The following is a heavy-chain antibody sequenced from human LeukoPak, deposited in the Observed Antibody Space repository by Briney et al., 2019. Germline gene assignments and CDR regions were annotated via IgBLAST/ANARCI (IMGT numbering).Heavy chain of an antibody. D-gene: IGHD2-15*01. CDR3: ARGGVVVAATPDY. J-gene: IGHJ4*02. V-gene: IGHV4-31*02. CDR2: IYSSGSA. Sequence: SWIRQHPGKGLEWIGYIYSSGSAYYNPSLKSRVTISVDTSNNQFSLKLSSVTAADTAVYYCARGGVVVAATPDYWGQGTLVTVSS.